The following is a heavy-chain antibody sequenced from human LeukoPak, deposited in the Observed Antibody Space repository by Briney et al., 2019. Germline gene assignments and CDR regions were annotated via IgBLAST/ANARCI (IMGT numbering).Heavy chain of an antibody. Sequence: ASVKVSCKASGYTFTDYYIHWVRQAPGQGLEWVGWINPNNGETNYAQKFQGWVTMTRDTSITTAYMELNRLRSDDTAVYYCARGLAGSYYYYGMDVWGQGTTVTVSS. V-gene: IGHV1-2*04. CDR1: GYTFTDYY. CDR2: INPNNGET. D-gene: IGHD3-10*01. J-gene: IGHJ6*02. CDR3: ARGLAGSYYYYGMDV.